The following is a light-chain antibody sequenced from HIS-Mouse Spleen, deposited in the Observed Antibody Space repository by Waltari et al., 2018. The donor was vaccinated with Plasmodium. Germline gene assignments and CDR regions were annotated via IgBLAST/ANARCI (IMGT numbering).Light chain of an antibody. CDR1: SSDVGGYND. J-gene: IGLJ3*02. V-gene: IGLV2-11*01. CDR3: CSYAGSYTWV. Sequence: QSALTQPRPVSGSPGQSVTISWPGTSSDVGGYNDVSWYQQHPGKAPKLMIYDVSKRPSGVPDRFSGSKSGNTASLTISGLQAEDEADYYCCSYAGSYTWVFGGGTKLTVL. CDR2: DVS.